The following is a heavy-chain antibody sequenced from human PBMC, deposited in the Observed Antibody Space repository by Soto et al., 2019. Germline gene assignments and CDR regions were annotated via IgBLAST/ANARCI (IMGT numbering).Heavy chain of an antibody. CDR1: GFTFSSYG. Sequence: GGSLRLSCAASGFTFSSYGMHWVRQAPGKGLEWVAVIWYDGSNKYYADSVKGRFTISRDNSKNTLYLQMNSLRAEDTAVYYCARDLGYYYDSSGYYPGPFDYWGQATLVTVSS. J-gene: IGHJ4*02. V-gene: IGHV3-33*01. CDR2: IWYDGSNK. CDR3: ARDLGYYYDSSGYYPGPFDY. D-gene: IGHD3-22*01.